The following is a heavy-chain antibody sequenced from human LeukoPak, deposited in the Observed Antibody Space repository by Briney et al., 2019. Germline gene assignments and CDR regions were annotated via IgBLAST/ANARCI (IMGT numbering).Heavy chain of an antibody. Sequence: SVKVSCKASGGTFSSYAISWVRQAPGQGLEWMGRIIPIFGTANYAKKFQGRVTITTDESTSTAYMELSSLRSEDPAVYYCARARGYYDSSEYYFDYWGQGTLVTVSS. CDR1: GGTFSSYA. D-gene: IGHD3-22*01. J-gene: IGHJ4*02. CDR3: ARARGYYDSSEYYFDY. V-gene: IGHV1-69*05. CDR2: IIPIFGTA.